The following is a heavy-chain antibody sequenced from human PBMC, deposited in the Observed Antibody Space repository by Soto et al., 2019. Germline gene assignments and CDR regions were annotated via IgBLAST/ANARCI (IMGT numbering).Heavy chain of an antibody. CDR1: GGTFSSYA. D-gene: IGHD1-26*01. Sequence: QVQLVQSGAEVKKPGSSVKVSCKASGGTFSSYAISWVRQSPGQGLEWMGGIIPIFGTANYAQKFQGRVMITANKSTSTAYKELSSRRSEDAAVYYCARGRRGSYYAAGYGMDVWGQGTTVTVS. CDR2: IIPIFGTA. J-gene: IGHJ6*02. CDR3: ARGRRGSYYAAGYGMDV. V-gene: IGHV1-69*06.